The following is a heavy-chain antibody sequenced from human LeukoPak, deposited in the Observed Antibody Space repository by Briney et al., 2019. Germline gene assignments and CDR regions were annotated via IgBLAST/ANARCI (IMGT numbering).Heavy chain of an antibody. CDR3: ARRLNYSDSSGYPSSSDY. CDR1: GGTFSSYA. Sequence: SVKVSCKASGGTFSSYAISWVRQAPGQGLEWMGTIIPIFGTANYAQKFQGRVTITTDESTSTAYMELSSLRSEDTAVYYCARRLNYSDSSGYPSSSDYWGQGTLVTVSS. CDR2: IIPIFGTA. V-gene: IGHV1-69*05. J-gene: IGHJ4*02. D-gene: IGHD3-22*01.